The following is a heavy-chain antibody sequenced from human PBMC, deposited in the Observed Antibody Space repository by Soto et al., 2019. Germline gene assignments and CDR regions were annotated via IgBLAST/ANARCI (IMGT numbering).Heavy chain of an antibody. CDR2: IYYSGST. D-gene: IGHD3-10*01. Sequence: SETLSLTCTVSGGSISSGGYYWSWIRQHPGKGLEWIGYIYYSGSTYYNPSLKSRVTISVATSKNQFSLKLSSVTAADTAVYYCARELPPITMVRGVIIPSGLGVWGQGTTVTVSS. J-gene: IGHJ6*02. CDR1: GGSISSGGYY. V-gene: IGHV4-31*03. CDR3: ARELPPITMVRGVIIPSGLGV.